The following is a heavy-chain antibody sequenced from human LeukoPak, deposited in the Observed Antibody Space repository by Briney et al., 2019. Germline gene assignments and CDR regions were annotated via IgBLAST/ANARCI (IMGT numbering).Heavy chain of an antibody. J-gene: IGHJ4*02. D-gene: IGHD3-22*01. CDR2: ISTSSSYK. CDR1: GFTFSSYT. CDR3: ARERYYYVGSDYYERGGFDY. Sequence: GSLRLSCAASGFTFSSYTMNWVRQAPGKGLEWVSSISTSSSYKYHGDSVKGRFTISRDNAKNSLYLQMNSLRAEDTAVYYCARERYYYVGSDYYERGGFDYWGQGTLVTVSS. V-gene: IGHV3-21*01.